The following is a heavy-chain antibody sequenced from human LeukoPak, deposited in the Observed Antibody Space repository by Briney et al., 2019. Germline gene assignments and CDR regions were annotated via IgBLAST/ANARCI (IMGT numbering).Heavy chain of an antibody. CDR2: IWYDGSNE. V-gene: IGHV3-33*01. CDR1: GYTFTSYG. Sequence: SCKASGYTFTSYGISWVRQAPGKGLEWVAIIWYDGSNEYYADSVKGRFTISRDNSKNTLYLQMNSLRAEDTAVYYCARALWPYYFDYWGQGTLVTVSS. CDR3: ARALWPYYFDY. J-gene: IGHJ4*02. D-gene: IGHD2-21*01.